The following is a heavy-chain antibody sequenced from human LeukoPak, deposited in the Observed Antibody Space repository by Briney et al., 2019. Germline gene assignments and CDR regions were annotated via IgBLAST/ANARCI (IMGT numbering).Heavy chain of an antibody. CDR1: GSTFSSYW. CDR2: INRDGSST. V-gene: IGHV3-74*01. Sequence: GRSLRLSCAASGSTFSSYWMHWVRQAPGKWLGWVSRINRDGSSTTYAESVKCRFNSSRDDAKSALDVEMNSLRADDTAVYYCARRWGYCSSDSCSEIFDCWGQGTLVTVSS. D-gene: IGHD2-2*01. J-gene: IGHJ4*02. CDR3: ARRWGYCSSDSCSEIFDC.